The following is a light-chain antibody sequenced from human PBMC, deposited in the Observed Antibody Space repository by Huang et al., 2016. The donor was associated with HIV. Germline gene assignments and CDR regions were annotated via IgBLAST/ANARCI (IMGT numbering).Light chain of an antibody. CDR1: HPIGSY. J-gene: IGKJ1*01. CDR3: QQAYSTPWT. CDR2: AAS. V-gene: IGKV1-39*01. Sequence: DIQMTQSPSSLSASVGDTVTITCRASHPIGSYLNWYQQTPGKAPKLLIYAASSLQSGVPSRFSGSGSGTDFSLTIRSLQPEDFATFYCQQAYSTPWTFGQGTKVEI.